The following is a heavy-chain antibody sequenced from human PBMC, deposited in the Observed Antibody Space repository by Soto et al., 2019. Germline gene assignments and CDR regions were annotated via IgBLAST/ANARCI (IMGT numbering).Heavy chain of an antibody. V-gene: IGHV3-9*01. J-gene: IGHJ4*02. CDR1: GFTFDDYA. D-gene: IGHD5-18*01. Sequence: GGSLRLSCAASGFTFDDYAMHWVRQAPGKGLEWVSGISWNSGSIGYADSVKGRFTISRDNAKNSLYLQMNSLRAEDTAVYYCASSQSWYPRIQLLGYWGQGT. CDR3: ASSQSWYPRIQLLGY. CDR2: ISWNSGSI.